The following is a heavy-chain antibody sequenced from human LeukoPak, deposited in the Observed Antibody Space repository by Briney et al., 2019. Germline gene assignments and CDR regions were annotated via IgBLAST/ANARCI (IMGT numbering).Heavy chain of an antibody. J-gene: IGHJ4*02. Sequence: GGSLRLSCAASGFTFNRNAISWVRQAPGKGLEWVSTIGGSGDKTFYADSVKGRFTISRDNSKNMVHLQMDSLTGEDTALYYCVRRGDASSGWGDHDFWGQGALVTVSS. CDR2: IGGSGDKT. V-gene: IGHV3-23*01. CDR3: VRRGDASSGWGDHDF. CDR1: GFTFNRNA. D-gene: IGHD6-19*01.